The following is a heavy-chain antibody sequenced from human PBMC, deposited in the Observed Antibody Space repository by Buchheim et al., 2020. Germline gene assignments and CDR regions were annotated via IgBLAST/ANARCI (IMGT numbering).Heavy chain of an antibody. D-gene: IGHD3-22*01. CDR3: VKGRGYGPNSGSDY. CDR1: GFTFSSYA. V-gene: IGHV3-23*01. J-gene: IGHJ4*02. CDR2: ISGSGSGT. Sequence: EVQLLESGGGLVQPGGSLRLSCAASGFTFSSYAMSWVRQAPGKGLEWVSTISGSGSGTYYADSVKGRFTISRDSKNTLFLQMNSLRVEDTAVYYCVKGRGYGPNSGSDYWGQGTL.